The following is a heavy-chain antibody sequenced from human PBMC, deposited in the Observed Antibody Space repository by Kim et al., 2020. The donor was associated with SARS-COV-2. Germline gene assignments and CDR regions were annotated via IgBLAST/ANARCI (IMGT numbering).Heavy chain of an antibody. D-gene: IGHD6-13*01. Sequence: GGSLRLSCEVSGVTFSVYQMNWVRQAPGKGLEWVSYISGSGNIIYYADSVKGRFFISRDNPKNSLYLQMDSLRAEDTAVYYCATAAVGTAGKGDDFWGQGTLVPVSS. J-gene: IGHJ4*02. CDR3: ATAAVGTAGKGDDF. CDR2: ISGSGNII. CDR1: GVTFSVYQ. V-gene: IGHV3-48*03.